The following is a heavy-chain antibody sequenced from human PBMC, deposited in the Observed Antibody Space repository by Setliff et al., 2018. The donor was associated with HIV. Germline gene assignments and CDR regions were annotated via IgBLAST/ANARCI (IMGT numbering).Heavy chain of an antibody. J-gene: IGHJ4*02. Sequence: HPGGSLRLSCAAYGFTFSDYWMSWVRQAPGKGLEWVANINQDGSEKKYVASVKSRFTISRDNSKDTLYLQMNSLRAEDTALYYCAKVRWTANYYFDCWGQGTLVTVSS. CDR3: AKVRWTANYYFDC. CDR1: GFTFSDYW. CDR2: INQDGSEK. D-gene: IGHD1-7*01. V-gene: IGHV3-7*03.